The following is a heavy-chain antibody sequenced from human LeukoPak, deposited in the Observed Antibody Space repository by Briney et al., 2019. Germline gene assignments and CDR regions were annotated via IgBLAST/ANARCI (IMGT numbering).Heavy chain of an antibody. V-gene: IGHV3-48*01. CDR1: GFTFSSYS. CDR3: AREATVTGGYYFDY. J-gene: IGHJ4*02. CDR2: ISSSSSTI. Sequence: GGSLRLSCAASGFTFSSYSMNWVRQAPGKGLEWVSYISSSSSTIYYADSVKGRFTISRDNAKNSLYLQMNSLRAEDTAVYYCAREATVTGGYYFDYWGQGTLVTVSS. D-gene: IGHD4-11*01.